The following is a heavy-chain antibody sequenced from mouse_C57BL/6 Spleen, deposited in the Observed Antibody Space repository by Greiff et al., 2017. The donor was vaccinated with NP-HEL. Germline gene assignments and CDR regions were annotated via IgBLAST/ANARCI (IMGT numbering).Heavy chain of an antibody. CDR2: FNYDGSSP. CDR1: GFTFSDYY. D-gene: IGHD1-1*01. J-gene: IGHJ1*03. V-gene: IGHV5-16*01. Sequence: EVQLVESEGGLVQPGSSMKLSCTASGFTFSDYYMAWVRQVPEKGLEWVANFNYDGSSPYYLDSLKSRLLISRDNAKKILDLKMSSLKSEDTATYYCARDQNYGSSYWYFDVWGTGTTVTVSS. CDR3: ARDQNYGSSYWYFDV.